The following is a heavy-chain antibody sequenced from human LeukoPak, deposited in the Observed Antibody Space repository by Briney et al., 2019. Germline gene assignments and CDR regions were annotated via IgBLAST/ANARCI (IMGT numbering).Heavy chain of an antibody. Sequence: PGGSLRLSCAASGFTFSSYVMHWVRQAPGKGLEWVAVISYDGSNKYYADSVKGRFTISRDNSKNTLYLQMNSLRAEDTAVYYCAKLDEYTNSSGDYWGQGTLVTVSS. CDR2: ISYDGSNK. J-gene: IGHJ4*02. D-gene: IGHD6-6*01. V-gene: IGHV3-30*04. CDR1: GFTFSSYV. CDR3: AKLDEYTNSSGDY.